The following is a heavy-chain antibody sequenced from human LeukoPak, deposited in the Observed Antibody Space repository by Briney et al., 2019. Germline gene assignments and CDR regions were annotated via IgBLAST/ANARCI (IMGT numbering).Heavy chain of an antibody. CDR3: ARVRYSYGYYYAMDV. CDR1: SGSISSSSYY. CDR2: IYYSGST. V-gene: IGHV4-39*01. J-gene: IGHJ6*01. D-gene: IGHD5-18*01. Sequence: PSETLSLTYTVSSGSISSSSYYWGWIRQPPGEGLEWIGNIYYSGSTYYNPSLKSRVTISVDTSKNQFSLNLSSVTAADSALYYCARVRYSYGYYYAMDVWGQGTTVTVSS.